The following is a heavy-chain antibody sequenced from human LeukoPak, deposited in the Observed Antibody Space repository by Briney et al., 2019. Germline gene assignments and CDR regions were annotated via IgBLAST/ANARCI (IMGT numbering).Heavy chain of an antibody. CDR2: IYYSGCT. D-gene: IGHD1-14*01. V-gene: IGHV4-39*07. Sequence: SETLSLTCTVSGGSISSSSYCWGWIRQPPGKGLEWIGSIYYSGCTYYNPSLKSRVTISVDTSKDQFSLKLSSVTAADTAVYYCARGSHTTTPDYWGQGTLVTVSS. CDR3: ARGSHTTTPDY. J-gene: IGHJ4*02. CDR1: GGSISSSSYC.